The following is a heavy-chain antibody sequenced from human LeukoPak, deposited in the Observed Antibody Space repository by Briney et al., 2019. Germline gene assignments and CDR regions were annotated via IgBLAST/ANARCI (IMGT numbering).Heavy chain of an antibody. CDR2: FHYSGST. CDR3: ARGGGGSWYGTVDY. D-gene: IGHD6-13*01. Sequence: SETLSLTCNVSGGSISSYYWSWIRQPPGKGLEWIGYFHYSGSTNYNPSLKSRVTISVDTSKEQFSLKLSSVTAADTAMYYCARGGGGSWYGTVDYWGQGTLVTVSS. CDR1: GGSISSYY. J-gene: IGHJ4*02. V-gene: IGHV4-59*01.